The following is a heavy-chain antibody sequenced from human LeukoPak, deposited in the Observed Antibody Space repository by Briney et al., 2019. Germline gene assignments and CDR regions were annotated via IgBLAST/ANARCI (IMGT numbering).Heavy chain of an antibody. CDR1: GGSISSYY. J-gene: IGHJ4*02. Sequence: PSETLSLTCTVSGGSISSYYWSWIRQPPGKGLEWIGYMYYSGSTSYNPSLKSRVTISLDTSKNQFSLRLSSVTAADTAVYYCARTRGATYLYYFDYWGQGTLVTVSS. CDR3: ARTRGATYLYYFDY. CDR2: MYYSGST. D-gene: IGHD1-26*01. V-gene: IGHV4-59*01.